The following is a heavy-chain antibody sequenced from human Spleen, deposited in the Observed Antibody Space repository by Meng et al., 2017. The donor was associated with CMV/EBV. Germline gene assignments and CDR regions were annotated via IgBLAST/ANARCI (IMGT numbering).Heavy chain of an antibody. CDR3: ARDAAGTARHYYYCYGMDV. CDR1: GFTFSSYA. D-gene: IGHD6-13*01. V-gene: IGHV3-30-3*01. CDR2: ISYDGSNK. Sequence: GGSLRLSCAASGFTFSSYAMHWVRQAPGKGLEWVAVISYDGSNKYYADSVKGRFTISRDNSKNTLYLQMNSLRAEDTAVYYCARDAAGTARHYYYCYGMDVWGQGTTVTVSS. J-gene: IGHJ6*02.